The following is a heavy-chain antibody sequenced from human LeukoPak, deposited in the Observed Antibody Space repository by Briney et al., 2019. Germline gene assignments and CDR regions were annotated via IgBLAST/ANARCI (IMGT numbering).Heavy chain of an antibody. CDR2: IYSGGST. J-gene: IGHJ4*02. V-gene: IGHV3-66*01. CDR3: ARDSRVSSGYYGLSDY. D-gene: IGHD6-19*01. CDR1: GFTVSSKY. Sequence: PGGSLRLSCAASGFTVSSKYMSWVRQAPGKGLEWVSVIYSGGSTYYADSVKGRFTISRDNSKNTLYLQMNSLRAEDTAVYYCARDSRVSSGYYGLSDYWGQGTLVTVSS.